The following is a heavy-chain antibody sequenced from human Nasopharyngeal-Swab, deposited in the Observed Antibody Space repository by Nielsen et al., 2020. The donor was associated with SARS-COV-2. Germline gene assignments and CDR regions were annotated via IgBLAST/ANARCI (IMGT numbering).Heavy chain of an antibody. CDR1: GFPFSGYG. CDR3: ARAAVKYEYLTGYSWSYHYYGMDV. V-gene: IGHV3-30*03. CDR2: TSSDGSEN. J-gene: IGHJ6*02. D-gene: IGHD3-9*01. Sequence: GESLLISCAASGFPFSGYGIHWVRQAPGKGLEWVAVTSSDGSENYYADSLKGRFTISRDNSKNTLYLQMNSLRAEDTAVYYCARAAVKYEYLTGYSWSYHYYGMDVWGQGTTVTVSS.